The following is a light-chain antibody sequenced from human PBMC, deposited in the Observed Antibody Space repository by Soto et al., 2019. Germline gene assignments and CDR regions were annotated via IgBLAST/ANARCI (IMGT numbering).Light chain of an antibody. CDR2: EGT. J-gene: IGLJ2*01. CDR1: SSDVGSYNL. Sequence: QSALTQPATVSGSPGQSITISCTGTSSDVGSYNLVSWYQQHPGKAPKLIIYEGTKRPSGVSNRFSGSKSGNTASLTISGLQAEDEADYYCCSYAGSTSTLLFGGGTKLTVL. V-gene: IGLV2-23*01. CDR3: CSYAGSTSTLL.